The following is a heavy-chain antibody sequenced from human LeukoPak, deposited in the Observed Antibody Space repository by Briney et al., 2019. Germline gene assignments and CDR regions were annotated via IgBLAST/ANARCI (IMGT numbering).Heavy chain of an antibody. Sequence: GGSLRLSCTTYGFTFGDHAMSWDRQAPGKGLEWVGFIRRKGYGGTTEYAASVKGRFPISRDDSKSIAYLQMNTLETEDTGVYYCTRGPIQLWLHNGMDVWGQGSTVTVSS. CDR3: TRGPIQLWLHNGMDV. D-gene: IGHD5-18*01. V-gene: IGHV3-49*04. CDR2: IRRKGYGGTT. J-gene: IGHJ6*02. CDR1: GFTFGDHA.